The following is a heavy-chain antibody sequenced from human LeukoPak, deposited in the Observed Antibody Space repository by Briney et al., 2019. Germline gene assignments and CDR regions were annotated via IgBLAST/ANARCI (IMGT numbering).Heavy chain of an antibody. CDR2: IWYDGRNE. Sequence: GGSLRLSCVASGFTFNKYGVHWVRQAPGKGLEWVAVIWYDGRNEYYADSVKGRLAISRDNDKNTVNLQMNSLRAEDTAVYYCARDGSGLTVRGWFDFWGQGTLVTVSS. V-gene: IGHV3-33*01. D-gene: IGHD3-10*01. CDR1: GFTFNKYG. CDR3: ARDGSGLTVRGWFDF. J-gene: IGHJ5*01.